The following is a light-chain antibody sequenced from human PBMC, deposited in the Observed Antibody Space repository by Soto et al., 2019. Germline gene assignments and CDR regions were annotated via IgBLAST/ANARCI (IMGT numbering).Light chain of an antibody. Sequence: QSALTQPASVAGSPGQSITISCTGTSSDVGGYNYVSWYQHHPGKAPKLMIYEVSSRPSGVSNRFSGSKSGNTASLIISGLQAEDEADYYCSSYTSSSTLVFGGGTKLTVL. CDR2: EVS. CDR3: SSYTSSSTLV. J-gene: IGLJ2*01. CDR1: SSDVGGYNY. V-gene: IGLV2-14*01.